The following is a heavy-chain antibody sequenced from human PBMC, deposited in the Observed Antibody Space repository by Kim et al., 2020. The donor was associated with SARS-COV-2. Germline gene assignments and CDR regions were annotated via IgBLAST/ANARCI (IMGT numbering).Heavy chain of an antibody. J-gene: IGHJ5*02. CDR2: FDPEDGET. CDR1: GYTLTELS. CDR3: ATVFGVVVPAAILWFDP. Sequence: ASVKVSCKVSGYTLTELSMHWVRQAPGKGLEWMGGFDPEDGETIYAQKFQGRVTMTEDTSTDTAYMELSSLRSEDTAVYYCATVFGVVVPAAILWFDPWGQGTLVTVSS. D-gene: IGHD2-2*01. V-gene: IGHV1-24*01.